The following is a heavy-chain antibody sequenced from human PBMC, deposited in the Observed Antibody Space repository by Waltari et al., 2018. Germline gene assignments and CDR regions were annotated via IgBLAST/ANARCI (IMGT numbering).Heavy chain of an antibody. CDR1: DVSVTNYF. J-gene: IGHJ3*01. Sequence: QVQLRESGPGLVKSSETLSITCTVSDVSVTNYFWNWIRQPPGKALEWIGYIRHTGITKVNPSLRSRVRMSVDTSKSQSSLKVTSVTATDTAVYYCARWESDWRAFNVWGQGTTVTVSS. D-gene: IGHD2-21*02. CDR2: IRHTGIT. CDR3: ARWESDWRAFNV. V-gene: IGHV4-59*08.